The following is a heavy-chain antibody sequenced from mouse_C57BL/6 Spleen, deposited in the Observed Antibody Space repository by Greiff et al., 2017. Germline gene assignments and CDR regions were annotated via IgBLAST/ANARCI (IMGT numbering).Heavy chain of an antibody. J-gene: IGHJ3*01. V-gene: IGHV1-18*01. D-gene: IGHD1-1*01. CDR3: ARGYYGSRAWFAY. CDR2: INPNNGGT. Sequence: DVQLQESGPELVKPGASVKISCKASGYTFTDYNMDWVKQSHGKSLEWIGDINPNNGGTIYNEKFKGKATLTVDKSSSTAYMELRSLTSEDTAVYYCARGYYGSRAWFAYWGQGTLVTVSA. CDR1: GYTFTDYN.